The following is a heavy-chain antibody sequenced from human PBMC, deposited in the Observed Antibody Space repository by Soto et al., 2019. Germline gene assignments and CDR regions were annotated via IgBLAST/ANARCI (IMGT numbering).Heavy chain of an antibody. CDR1: GFPFSTYD. J-gene: IGHJ5*02. D-gene: IGHD2-2*01. CDR2: IGTLFDT. V-gene: IGHV3-13*01. CDR3: LIGRSDDFRSSTPPKFDP. Sequence: EVQFVESGGALVRPGGSLRLSCVASGFPFSTYDMHWVSQVPGKRLEWVSVIGTLFDTYYTPSVEGRFTVSRENGRSSFLLQMNSLRVGDTCLYYCLIGRSDDFRSSTPPKFDPWGRGTQVTVSS.